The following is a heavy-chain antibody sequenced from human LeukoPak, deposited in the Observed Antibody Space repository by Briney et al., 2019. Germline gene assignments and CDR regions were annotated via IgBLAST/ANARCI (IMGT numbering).Heavy chain of an antibody. CDR1: GYTFTNYH. D-gene: IGHD1/OR15-1a*01. Sequence: ASVKVSCKASGYTFTNYHTHWVRQAPGQGLEWMGRINPNSGGTNYAQKFQGRVTMTRDTSIITTYMELSGLSSDDTGVYYCARGLASRTYGLGYWGQGTLVTVSS. V-gene: IGHV1-2*05. CDR2: INPNSGGT. CDR3: ARGLASRTYGLGY. J-gene: IGHJ4*02.